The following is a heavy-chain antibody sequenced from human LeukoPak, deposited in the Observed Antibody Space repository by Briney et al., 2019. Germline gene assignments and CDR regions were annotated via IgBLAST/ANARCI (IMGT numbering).Heavy chain of an antibody. J-gene: IGHJ5*02. CDR2: IYTSGST. V-gene: IGHV4-4*07. Sequence: SETLSLTCTVSGGSISSYYWSWIRQPAGKGLEWIGRIYTSGSTNYNPSLKSRVTMSVDTSKNQFSLKLSSVTAADTAVYYCARDISTGGYNWFDPWGQGTLVTVSS. CDR3: ARDISTGGYNWFDP. D-gene: IGHD3-9*01. CDR1: GGSISSYY.